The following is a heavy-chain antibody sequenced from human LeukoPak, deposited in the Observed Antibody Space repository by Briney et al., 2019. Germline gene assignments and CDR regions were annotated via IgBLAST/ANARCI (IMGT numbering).Heavy chain of an antibody. CDR3: ARVRSKPRAVAGRRNSDAFDI. V-gene: IGHV3-48*01. CDR1: GFTFSSYS. J-gene: IGHJ3*02. D-gene: IGHD6-19*01. Sequence: QPGGSLRLSCAASGFTFSSYSMNWVRQAPGKGLEWVSYISSSSSTIYYADSVKGRFTISRDNAKNSLYLQMNSLRAEDTAVYYCARVRSKPRAVAGRRNSDAFDIWGQGTMVTVSS. CDR2: ISSSSSTI.